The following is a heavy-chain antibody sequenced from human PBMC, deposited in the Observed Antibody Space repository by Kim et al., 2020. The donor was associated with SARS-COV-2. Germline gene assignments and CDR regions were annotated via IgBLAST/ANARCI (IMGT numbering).Heavy chain of an antibody. D-gene: IGHD5-12*01. CDR3: AKDMGWLQLHYFDY. Sequence: ADSVKGRFTISRDNSKNSLYLQMNSLRTEDTALYYCAKDMGWLQLHYFDYWGQGTLVTVSS. V-gene: IGHV3-43*01. J-gene: IGHJ4*02.